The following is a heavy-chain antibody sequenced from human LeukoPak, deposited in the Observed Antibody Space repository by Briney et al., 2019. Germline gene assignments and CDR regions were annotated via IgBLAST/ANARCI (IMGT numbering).Heavy chain of an antibody. CDR2: INHSGST. J-gene: IGHJ4*02. V-gene: IGHV4-34*01. D-gene: IGHD2-2*01. CDR3: ARVRTNSIVVVPAAKSYFDY. Sequence: SETLSLTCAVYGGSFSGYYWSWIRQPPGKGLEWIGEINHSGSTNYNPSLKSRVTISVDTSKNQFSLKLSSVTAADTAVYYCARVRTNSIVVVPAAKSYFDYWGQGTLVTVSS. CDR1: GGSFSGYY.